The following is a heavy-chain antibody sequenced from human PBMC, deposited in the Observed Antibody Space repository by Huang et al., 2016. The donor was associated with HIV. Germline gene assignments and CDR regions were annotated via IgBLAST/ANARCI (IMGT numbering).Heavy chain of an antibody. D-gene: IGHD1-26*01. Sequence: EVQLVESGGGLIQPGGSLRLSCAASGFTVSGTYMSWVRQAPRKWPEWVSVIYSGVTTYFADSVKGRFTFSRDNSKNTVYLQMNSLRADDTAVYYCARGGNTVGYFDNWGQGTLVTVSS. V-gene: IGHV3-53*01. CDR2: IYSGVTT. CDR1: GFTVSGTY. CDR3: ARGGNTVGYFDN. J-gene: IGHJ4*02.